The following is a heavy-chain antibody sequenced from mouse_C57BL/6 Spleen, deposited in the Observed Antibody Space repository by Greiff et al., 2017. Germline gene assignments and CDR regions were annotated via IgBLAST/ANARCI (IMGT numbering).Heavy chain of an antibody. J-gene: IGHJ4*01. CDR2: INYDGSST. CDR1: GFTFSDYY. V-gene: IGHV5-16*01. D-gene: IGHD2-4*01. CDR3: ARDLYDYDVFYAMDY. Sequence: EVNLVESEGGLVQPGSSMKLSCTASGFTFSDYYMAWVRQVPEKGLEWVANINYDGSSTYYLDSLKSRFIISRDNAKNILYLQMSSLKSEDTATYYCARDLYDYDVFYAMDYWGQGTSVTVSS.